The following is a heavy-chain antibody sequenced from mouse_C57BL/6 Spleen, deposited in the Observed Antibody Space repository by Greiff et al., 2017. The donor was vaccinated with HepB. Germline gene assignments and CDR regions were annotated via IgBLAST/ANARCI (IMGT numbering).Heavy chain of an antibody. V-gene: IGHV1-9*01. CDR2: MLPGSGST. D-gene: IGHD6-5*01. Sequence: QVQLQQSGAELLKPGASVKLSCKATGYTFTGYWIEWVKQRPGHGLEWIGEMLPGSGSTNYNEKFKGKATFAADTSSNTAYRQLSSLTTDDSAIDYCARAYGGYFDVWGTGTTVTVSS. CDR3: ARAYGGYFDV. J-gene: IGHJ1*03. CDR1: GYTFTGYW.